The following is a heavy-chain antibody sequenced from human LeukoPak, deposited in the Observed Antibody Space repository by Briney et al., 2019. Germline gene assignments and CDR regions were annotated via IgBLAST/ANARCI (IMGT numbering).Heavy chain of an antibody. Sequence: SETLSLTCTVSGRSISSSSYYWGWIRQPPAKGLEWIGSIYYSGSTYYNPSLKSRVTISVDTSKNQFSLKLSSVTAADAAVYYCARAGGLDNFDYWGQGTLVTVSS. J-gene: IGHJ4*02. V-gene: IGHV4-39*01. CDR1: GRSISSSSYY. D-gene: IGHD6-19*01. CDR3: ARAGGLDNFDY. CDR2: IYYSGST.